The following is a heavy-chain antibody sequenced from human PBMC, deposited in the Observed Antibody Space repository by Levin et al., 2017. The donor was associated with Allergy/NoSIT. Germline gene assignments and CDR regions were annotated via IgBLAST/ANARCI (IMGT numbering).Heavy chain of an antibody. CDR1: GFTFRSYG. V-gene: IGHV3-30*18. CDR3: AKDHGMLRGSIEY. CDR2: ISFDGSKK. Sequence: GESLKISCAASGFTFRSYGMYWVRQAPGKGLEWVAVISFDGSKKYYADSVKGRFTISRDNSKNTLYLQMISLRAEDTAVYYCAKDHGMLRGSIEYWGQGTLVPVSS. D-gene: IGHD3-10*01. J-gene: IGHJ4*02.